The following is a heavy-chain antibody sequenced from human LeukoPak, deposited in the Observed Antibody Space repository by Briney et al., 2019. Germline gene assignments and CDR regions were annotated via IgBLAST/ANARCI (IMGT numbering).Heavy chain of an antibody. J-gene: IGHJ4*02. V-gene: IGHV4-31*03. CDR3: ARKSGSNYLFDD. CDR1: GASISSGDYY. Sequence: SETLSLTCSVSGASISSGDYYWTWIRQQPGKGLEWIGYIYHSGSTYYNPSLKSRLTTSLDTSKNQFSLNLNSVTAADTAVYYCARKSGSNYLFDDWGQGTLVTVSS. CDR2: IYHSGST. D-gene: IGHD4-11*01.